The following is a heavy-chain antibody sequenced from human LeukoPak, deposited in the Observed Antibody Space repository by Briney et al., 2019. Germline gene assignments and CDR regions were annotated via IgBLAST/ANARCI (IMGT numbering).Heavy chain of an antibody. V-gene: IGHV3-33*01. CDR3: AREDTALVIAY. CDR2: MWYDGSNK. J-gene: IGHJ4*02. D-gene: IGHD5-18*01. CDR1: GFTFSSYG. Sequence: GGSLRLSCAASGFTFSSYGMHWVRQAPGKGLEWVAIMWYDGSNKYYTDSVKGGFTISRDNSKNTLYLQMNSLRVEDTAVYYCAREDTALVIAYWGQGTLVTVSS.